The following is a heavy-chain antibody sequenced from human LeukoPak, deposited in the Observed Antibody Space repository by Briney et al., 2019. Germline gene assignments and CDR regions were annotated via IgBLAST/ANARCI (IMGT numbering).Heavy chain of an antibody. CDR3: AREYYDILTGSTWFDP. D-gene: IGHD3-9*01. V-gene: IGHV4-30-2*01. CDR1: GGTISSGGYS. Sequence: SQTLSLTCAVSGGTISSGGYSWSWIRQPPGKGLEWIGYIYHGGSTHYNPSLKSRVTISVDRPKNQFSLKLRSVTAADTAVYYCAREYYDILTGSTWFDPWGQGTLVTVSS. J-gene: IGHJ5*02. CDR2: IYHGGST.